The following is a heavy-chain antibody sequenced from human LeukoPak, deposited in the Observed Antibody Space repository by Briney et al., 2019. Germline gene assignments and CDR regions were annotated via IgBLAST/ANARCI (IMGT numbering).Heavy chain of an antibody. J-gene: IGHJ5*01. CDR2: INHSGST. D-gene: IGHD5-18*01. CDR1: GGSFSGYY. CDR3: ARAAYSWDHWFDS. Sequence: PSETLSLTCAVYGGSFSGYYWSWIRQPPGKGLEWIGEINHSGSTNYNPSLKSRVTISVDTSKNQFSLKLGSVTAADTAVYYCARAAYSWDHWFDSWGQGTLVTVSS. V-gene: IGHV4-34*01.